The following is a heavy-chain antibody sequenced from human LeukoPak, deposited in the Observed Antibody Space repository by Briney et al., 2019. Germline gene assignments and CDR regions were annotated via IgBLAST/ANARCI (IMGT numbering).Heavy chain of an antibody. CDR1: GFSLSNCG. D-gene: IGHD5-18*01. CDR2: SSTSSGVT. V-gene: IGHV3-48*01. Sequence: GSLRLSCAASGFSLSNCGMSWVRQAPGKGLEWVSYSSTSSGVTYYADSVKGRFTISRDNAKNSLSLQMNSLRAEDTAVYYCAKGMPDMAYFDCWGQGTLVTVSS. J-gene: IGHJ4*02. CDR3: AKGMPDMAYFDC.